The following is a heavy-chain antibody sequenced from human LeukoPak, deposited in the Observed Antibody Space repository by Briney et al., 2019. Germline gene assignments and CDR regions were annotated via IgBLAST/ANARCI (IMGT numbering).Heavy chain of an antibody. Sequence: SQTLSLTCAISRDSVSSNSAAWIWIRQSPSRGLEWLGRTYYRSKWFNDYAVSVKSRISINPDTSKNQFSLQLNSVTPEDTAVYYCTREPSVAGMSDYWGQGTLVTVSS. CDR3: TREPSVAGMSDY. D-gene: IGHD6-19*01. V-gene: IGHV6-1*01. J-gene: IGHJ4*02. CDR2: TYYRSKWFN. CDR1: RDSVSSNSAA.